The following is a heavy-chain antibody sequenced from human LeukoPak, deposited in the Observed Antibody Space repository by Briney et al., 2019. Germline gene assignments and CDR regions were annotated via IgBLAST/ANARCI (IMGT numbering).Heavy chain of an antibody. CDR2: IYYSGST. V-gene: IGHV4-39*01. D-gene: IGHD6-13*01. CDR3: ARQSIRYSSSWYDY. J-gene: IGHJ4*02. CDR1: GGSISSSSYY. Sequence: SETLSLTCTVSGGSISSSSYYWGWNRQPPGKGLEWIGSIYYSGSTYYNPSLKSRVTISVDTSKNQFSLKLSSVTAADTAVYYCARQSIRYSSSWYDYWGQGTLVTVSS.